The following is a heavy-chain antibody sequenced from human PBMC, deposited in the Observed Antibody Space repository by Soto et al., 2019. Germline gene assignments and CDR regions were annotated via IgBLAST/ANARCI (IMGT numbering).Heavy chain of an antibody. CDR1: GYTFTGYY. J-gene: IGHJ5*02. CDR3: AREGVGATTNWFDP. D-gene: IGHD1-26*01. CDR2: INPNSGGT. V-gene: IGHV1-2*04. Sequence: ASVKGSCKASGYTFTGYYMHWVREAPGQGLEWMGWINPNSGGTNYAQKFQGWVTMTRDTSISTAYMELSRLRSDDTAVYYCAREGVGATTNWFDPWGQGTLVTVSS.